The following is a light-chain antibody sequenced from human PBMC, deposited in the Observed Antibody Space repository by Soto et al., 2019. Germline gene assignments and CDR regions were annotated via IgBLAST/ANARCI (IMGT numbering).Light chain of an antibody. CDR2: GAS. CDR1: QSVSSN. V-gene: IGKV3-15*01. CDR3: QQYNNWPRT. J-gene: IGKJ1*01. Sequence: EIVVTQAPATLSVSRGEREELSCRASQSVSSNLAWYQQKPGQAPRLLIYGASTRATGIPARFSGSGSGTEFTLTISSLQSEDFAVYFCQQYNNWPRTFGQGTKVDIK.